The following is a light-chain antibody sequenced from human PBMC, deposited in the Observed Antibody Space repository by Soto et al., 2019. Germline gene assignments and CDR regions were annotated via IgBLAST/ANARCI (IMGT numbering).Light chain of an antibody. CDR3: CSYTTSTTYV. Sequence: QSALTQPSSVSGSPGQSITISCTGTVSDVGGYDSVSWYQQHPGRAPKLIIYGVNNRPSGVSNRFSASKSADTAYLTISGLQAEDEANYYCCSYTTSTTYVFGTGTK. J-gene: IGLJ1*01. CDR2: GVN. CDR1: VSDVGGYDS. V-gene: IGLV2-14*03.